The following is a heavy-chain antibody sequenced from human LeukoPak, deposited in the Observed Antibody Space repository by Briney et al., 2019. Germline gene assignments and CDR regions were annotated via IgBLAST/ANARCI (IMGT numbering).Heavy chain of an antibody. CDR1: GGSFSGYY. D-gene: IGHD3-10*01. Sequence: SETLSLTCAVYGGSFSGYYWSWIRQPPGKGLEWIGEINHSGSTNYNPSLKSRVTISVDTSKNQFSLKLSSVTAADTAVYYCARGAPGRNYYGSGSYGSDYFDYWGQGTLVTVSS. CDR2: INHSGST. CDR3: ARGAPGRNYYGSGSYGSDYFDY. J-gene: IGHJ4*02. V-gene: IGHV4-34*01.